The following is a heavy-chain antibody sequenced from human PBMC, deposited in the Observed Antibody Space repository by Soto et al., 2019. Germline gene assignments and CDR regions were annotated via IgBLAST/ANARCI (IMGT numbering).Heavy chain of an antibody. CDR3: AKDLYGSGSSYYYGMDV. D-gene: IGHD3-10*01. CDR1: GFIFRSYG. V-gene: IGHV3-30*18. CDR2: ISYDGSNK. J-gene: IGHJ6*02. Sequence: PGGSLRLSCAASGFIFRSYGIHWVRQAPGKGLEWVAVISYDGSNKYYADSVKGRFAISRDNSKNTLFLQMNSLRAEDTAVYYCAKDLYGSGSSYYYGMDVWGQGTTVTVSS.